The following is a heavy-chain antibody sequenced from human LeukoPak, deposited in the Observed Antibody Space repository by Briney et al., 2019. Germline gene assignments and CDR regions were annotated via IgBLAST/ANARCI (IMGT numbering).Heavy chain of an antibody. D-gene: IGHD5-18*01. CDR2: IYYSGYT. CDR3: ARALYSYGPYYYYYYMDV. CDR1: GGSISSYY. V-gene: IGHV4-59*01. Sequence: TSETLSLTCTVSGGSISSYYWSWIRQPPGKGLEWIGDIYYSGYTNYNPSLKSRVTISVDTSKNQFSLKLSSVTAADTAVYYCARALYSYGPYYYYYYMDVWGKGTTVTVSS. J-gene: IGHJ6*03.